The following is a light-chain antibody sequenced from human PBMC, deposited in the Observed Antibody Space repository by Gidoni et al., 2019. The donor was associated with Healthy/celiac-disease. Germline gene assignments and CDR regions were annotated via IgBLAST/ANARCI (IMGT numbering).Light chain of an antibody. CDR1: QSISSW. Sequence: DIQMTQSPSTLSASLGDRVALTCRARQSISSWLARDQQKPGKAPKLLIYKTSSLESGGPSRYSGNGSGTEFTLTISNLQPDYFATYYCQQYNSYPWTFXQXTKVEIK. J-gene: IGKJ1*01. CDR2: KTS. V-gene: IGKV1-5*03. CDR3: QQYNSYPWT.